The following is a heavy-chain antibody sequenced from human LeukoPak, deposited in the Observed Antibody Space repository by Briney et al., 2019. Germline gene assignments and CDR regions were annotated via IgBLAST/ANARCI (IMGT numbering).Heavy chain of an antibody. D-gene: IGHD1-26*01. CDR3: ARRLGGPDRYYYYGMDV. V-gene: IGHV3-53*01. CDR1: GFTVSSNY. J-gene: IGHJ6*02. CDR2: IYSGGSK. Sequence: PGGSLRLSCAASGFTVSSNYMSWVRQAPGKGLEWIAIIYSGGSKYYADSVKGRFTISRDNSKNTLYLQMNSLRAEDTAVYYCARRLGGPDRYYYYGMDVWGQGTTVTVSS.